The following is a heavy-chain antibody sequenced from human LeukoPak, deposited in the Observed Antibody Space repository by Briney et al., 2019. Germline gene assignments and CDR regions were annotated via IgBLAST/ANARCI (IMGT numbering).Heavy chain of an antibody. CDR3: TRGYYYDSSGYYYVWFDP. Sequence: GGSLRLSCTASGFTFGDYAISWVRQAPGKGLEWVGFIRSKAYGGTTEYAASVKGKFTISRDDSKSIAYLQMNSLKTEDTAVYYCTRGYYYDSSGYYYVWFDPWGQGTLVTVSS. D-gene: IGHD3-22*01. CDR2: IRSKAYGGTT. CDR1: GFTFGDYA. V-gene: IGHV3-49*04. J-gene: IGHJ5*02.